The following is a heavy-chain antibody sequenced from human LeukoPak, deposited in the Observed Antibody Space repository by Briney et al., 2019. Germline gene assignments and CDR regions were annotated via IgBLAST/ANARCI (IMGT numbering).Heavy chain of an antibody. Sequence: KPGGSLRLSCAASGFTFSSYSMNWVRQAPGKGLEWVSSISSSSSYIYYADSVKGRFTISRDNAKNSLYLQMNSLRAEDTAVYYCARDDSKRGIAAAGTVHWGQGTLVTVSS. V-gene: IGHV3-21*01. CDR1: GFTFSSYS. D-gene: IGHD6-13*01. J-gene: IGHJ4*02. CDR2: ISSSSSYI. CDR3: ARDDSKRGIAAAGTVH.